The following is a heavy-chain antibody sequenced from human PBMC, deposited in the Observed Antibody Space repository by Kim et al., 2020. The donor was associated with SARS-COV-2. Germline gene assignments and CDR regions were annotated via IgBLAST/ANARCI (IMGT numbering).Heavy chain of an antibody. CDR1: GDSISGYY. D-gene: IGHD5-12*01. CDR2: IYYSGTT. Sequence: SETLSLTCTVSGDSISGYYWSWIRQPPGKGLEWIGYIYYSGTTSYNPSLKSRVTISVDTSRNQFSLKLSSVTAADTAMYYCAKGPNSGYDPFDYWGQGSLVTVSS. V-gene: IGHV4-59*01. J-gene: IGHJ4*02. CDR3: AKGPNSGYDPFDY.